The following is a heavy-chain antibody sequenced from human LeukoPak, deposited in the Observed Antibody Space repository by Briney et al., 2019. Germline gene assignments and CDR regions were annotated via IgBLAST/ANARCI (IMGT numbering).Heavy chain of an antibody. D-gene: IGHD1-14*01. J-gene: IGHJ3*02. CDR3: ASKNNVKAFDI. V-gene: IGHV4-30-2*01. CDR2: IYHSGST. Sequence: PSETLSLTCAVSGGSISSGGYSWSWIRQPPGKGLEWIGYIYHSGSTYYNPSLKSRVTISVDRSKNQFSLKLSSVTAADAAVYYCASKNNVKAFDIWGQGTMVTVSS. CDR1: GGSISSGGYS.